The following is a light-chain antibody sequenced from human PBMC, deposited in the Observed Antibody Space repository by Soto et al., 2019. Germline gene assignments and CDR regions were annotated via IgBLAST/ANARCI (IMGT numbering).Light chain of an antibody. CDR1: KSVSNN. CDR3: QQYNNWPPLT. CDR2: GAS. Sequence: EIVMTQSPATLSVSPGERAILSCRASKSVSNNLAWYQQKPGQAPRLLISGASTRATGIPARFSGSGSGTEFTLSISSLQSEDSSIYYCQQYNNWPPLTFGGGTKVEIK. V-gene: IGKV3-15*01. J-gene: IGKJ4*01.